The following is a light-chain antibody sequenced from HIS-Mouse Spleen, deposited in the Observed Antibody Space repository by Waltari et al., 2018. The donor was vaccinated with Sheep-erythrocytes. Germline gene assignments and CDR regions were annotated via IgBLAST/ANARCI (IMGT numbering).Light chain of an antibody. J-gene: IGKJ4*01. V-gene: IGKV1-5*03. CDR2: KAS. Sequence: DIQMTQSPSTLSASVGDRVTITCRASQSISSWLAWYQQKQGKAPKPLIYKASSLESGVPSRFSGSGSETEFTLTISSLQPDDFATYYCQQYNSYPLTFGGGTKVGIK. CDR1: QSISSW. CDR3: QQYNSYPLT.